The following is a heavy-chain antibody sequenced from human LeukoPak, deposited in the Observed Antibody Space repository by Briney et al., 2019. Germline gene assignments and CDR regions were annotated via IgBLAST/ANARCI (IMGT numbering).Heavy chain of an antibody. D-gene: IGHD2-2*01. CDR1: GGSFSGYY. Sequence: SETLSLTCAVYGGSFSGYYWSWIRQPPGKGPEWIGEINHSGSTNYNPSLKSRVTISVDTSKNQFSLKLSSVTAADTAVYYCARGVPAAIPFGRYYYYYYMDVWGKGTTVTVSS. CDR3: ARGVPAAIPFGRYYYYYYMDV. CDR2: INHSGST. V-gene: IGHV4-34*01. J-gene: IGHJ6*03.